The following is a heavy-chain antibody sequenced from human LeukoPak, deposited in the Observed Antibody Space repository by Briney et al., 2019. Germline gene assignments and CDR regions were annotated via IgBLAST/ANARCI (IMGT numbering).Heavy chain of an antibody. CDR3: ARGPIQLWIHNAMDV. CDR1: GFTFGDLA. V-gene: IGHV3-49*04. D-gene: IGHD5-18*01. Sequence: PGRSLRLSCTGSGFTFGDLAMSWVRQAPGKGLEWVGFIRSKAYRGTTEYAASVKGRFTISRDDSASIAYLQMNSLRTEDTAVYYCARGPIQLWIHNAMDVWGQGTTVTVSS. J-gene: IGHJ6*02. CDR2: IRSKAYRGTT.